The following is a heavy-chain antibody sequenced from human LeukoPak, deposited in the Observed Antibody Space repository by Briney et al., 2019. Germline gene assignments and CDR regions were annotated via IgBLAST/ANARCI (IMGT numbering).Heavy chain of an antibody. CDR3: ASNHYDILTGYQTVDAFDI. Sequence: PSETLSLTCTVSGGSISSSSYYWGWIRQPPGKGLEWIGSIYYSGSTYYNPSLKSRVTISVDTSKNQFSLKLSSVTAADTAVYYCASNHYDILTGYQTVDAFDIWGQGTMVTVSS. CDR1: GGSISSSSYY. V-gene: IGHV4-39*07. J-gene: IGHJ3*02. D-gene: IGHD3-9*01. CDR2: IYYSGST.